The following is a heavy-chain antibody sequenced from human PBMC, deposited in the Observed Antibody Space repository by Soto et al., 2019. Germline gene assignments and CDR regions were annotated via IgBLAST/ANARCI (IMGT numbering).Heavy chain of an antibody. D-gene: IGHD6-13*01. V-gene: IGHV3-9*01. Sequence: GGSLRLSCAASGFTFDDYAMHWVRPAPGKGLEWVSGISWNSGSIGYADSVKGRFTISRDNAKNSLYLQMNSLRAEDTALYYCAKAMYSSSWSYYYMDVWGKGTAVTVSS. CDR2: ISWNSGSI. CDR3: AKAMYSSSWSYYYMDV. CDR1: GFTFDDYA. J-gene: IGHJ6*03.